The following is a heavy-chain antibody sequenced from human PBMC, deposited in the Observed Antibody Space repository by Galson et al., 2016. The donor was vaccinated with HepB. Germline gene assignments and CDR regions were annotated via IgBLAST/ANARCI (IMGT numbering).Heavy chain of an antibody. V-gene: IGHV4-59*01. Sequence: SETLSLTCTVSGGSISSYFWSWIRQPPGKGLEWIGYIYYSGSTNYNPSLKSRVTISVDTSKNQFSLNLSSVTAADTAVYYCARTGGSGWGDWFDPWGQGTLVTVSS. CDR1: GGSISSYF. CDR2: IYYSGST. CDR3: ARTGGSGWGDWFDP. J-gene: IGHJ5*02. D-gene: IGHD6-19*01.